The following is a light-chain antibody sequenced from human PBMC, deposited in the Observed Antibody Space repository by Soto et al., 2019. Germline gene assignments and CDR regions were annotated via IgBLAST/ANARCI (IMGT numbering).Light chain of an antibody. V-gene: IGKV3-20*01. CDR3: HQYGSTPFT. CDR1: QSVSTNY. J-gene: IGKJ3*01. CDR2: GAS. Sequence: EIVLTQSPGTLSLSPGDRATLSCRASQSVSTNYLAWYQQKLGQAPRLLIYGASSRATGIPDRFSGNGSGTDFTLTISSLETEDFAVYYCHQYGSTPFTFGPGTKVDIK.